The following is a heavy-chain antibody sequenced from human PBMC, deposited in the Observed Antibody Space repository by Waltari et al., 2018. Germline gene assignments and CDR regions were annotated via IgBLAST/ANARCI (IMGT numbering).Heavy chain of an antibody. Sequence: VKVSCKASGYTFTGYYMHWVRQAPGQGLEWMGRINPNSGGTNYAQKFQGRVTMTRDTSISTAYMELSRLRSDDTAVYYCAREHYDFWSGYPSDAFDIWGQGTMVTVSS. CDR1: GYTFTGYY. D-gene: IGHD3-3*01. J-gene: IGHJ3*02. CDR3: AREHYDFWSGYPSDAFDI. V-gene: IGHV1-2*06. CDR2: INPNSGGT.